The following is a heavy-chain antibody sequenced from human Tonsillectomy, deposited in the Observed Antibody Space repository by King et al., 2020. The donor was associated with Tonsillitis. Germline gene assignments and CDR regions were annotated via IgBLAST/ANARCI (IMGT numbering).Heavy chain of an antibody. D-gene: IGHD1-20*01. J-gene: IGHJ4*02. CDR3: ARGDNWNPDY. V-gene: IGHV1-2*02. CDR1: GYTFTGYY. Sequence: QLVQSGAEVKKPGASVKVSCKASGYTFTGYYMHWVRQAPGQGLEWMGWINPKSGGTNYAQKFQGRVTMTRDTSISTAYMGLSRLRSDDTAVYYCARGDNWNPDYWGQGTLVTVSS. CDR2: INPKSGGT.